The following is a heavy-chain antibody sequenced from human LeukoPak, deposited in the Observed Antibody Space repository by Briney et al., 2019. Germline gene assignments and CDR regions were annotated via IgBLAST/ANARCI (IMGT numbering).Heavy chain of an antibody. Sequence: GGSLRLSCTVSGLNLGDYAMTWVRQAPGKGLEWVSFIRSKTSGGTTEYAASVKGRFTISRDESKGIVYLQMNSLKTEDTAVYYCARDLLYGSVAYYAFDYWGQGTLVSVSS. V-gene: IGHV3-49*04. D-gene: IGHD3-16*01. CDR1: GLNLGDYA. CDR3: ARDLLYGSVAYYAFDY. J-gene: IGHJ4*02. CDR2: IRSKTSGGTT.